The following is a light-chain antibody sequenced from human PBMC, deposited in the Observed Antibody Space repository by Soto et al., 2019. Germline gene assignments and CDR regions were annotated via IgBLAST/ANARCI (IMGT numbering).Light chain of an antibody. V-gene: IGKV1-33*01. CDR3: HQYDNLPFT. J-gene: IGKJ4*01. CDR2: DAS. Sequence: DIQMTQSPSSLSASVGDRVTITCQASQDISNYLNWYQQKPGKAPKLLIYDASNLETGVPSRFSGSGSGTDFTFTIRSLQPEDIATYYCHQYDNLPFTFGGGTKVEIK. CDR1: QDISNY.